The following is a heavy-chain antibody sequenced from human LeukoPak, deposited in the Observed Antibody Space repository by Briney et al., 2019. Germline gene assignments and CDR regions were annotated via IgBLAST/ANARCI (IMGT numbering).Heavy chain of an antibody. D-gene: IGHD3-3*01. V-gene: IGHV3-30*18. Sequence: GGSLRLSCAASGFTFSSYGMHWVRQAPGKGLEWVAVISYDGSNKYYADSVKGRFTISRDNSKNTLYLQMNSLRAEDTAVYYCAKDQYDFWSGFSYYGMDVWGQGTTVTVSS. CDR3: AKDQYDFWSGFSYYGMDV. J-gene: IGHJ6*02. CDR1: GFTFSSYG. CDR2: ISYDGSNK.